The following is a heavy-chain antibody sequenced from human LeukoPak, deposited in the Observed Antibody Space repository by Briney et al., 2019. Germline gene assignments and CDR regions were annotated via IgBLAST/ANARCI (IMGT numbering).Heavy chain of an antibody. J-gene: IGHJ6*03. D-gene: IGHD3-10*01. Sequence: ASVKVSCKASGGTFSSYAISWVRQAPGQGLEWWGGIIPIFGTTNYAQKFQGRVTITADKSTSTAYMELSSLRSEDTAVYYCAKDGAQFYYGSQRAHPRSPYYYMDVWGKGTTVTVSS. CDR2: IIPIFGTT. CDR3: AKDGAQFYYGSQRAHPRSPYYYMDV. V-gene: IGHV1-69*06. CDR1: GGTFSSYA.